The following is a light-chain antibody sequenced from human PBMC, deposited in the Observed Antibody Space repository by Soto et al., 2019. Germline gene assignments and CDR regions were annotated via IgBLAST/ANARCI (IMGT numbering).Light chain of an antibody. J-gene: IGLJ2*01. CDR3: AAWDDSLNGVV. CDR1: SSNIGSNT. CDR2: SNN. Sequence: QSVLTQPPSASGTPGQRVTISCSGSSSNIGSNTVNWYQQLPGTAPKLLIYSNNQRPSGVPDRFSGYKSGTSASLAISGLQSEAEADYYCAAWDDSLNGVVFGGGTKLTVL. V-gene: IGLV1-44*01.